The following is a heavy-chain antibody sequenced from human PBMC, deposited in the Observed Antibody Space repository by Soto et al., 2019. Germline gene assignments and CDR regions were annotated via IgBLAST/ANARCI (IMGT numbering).Heavy chain of an antibody. V-gene: IGHV4-34*01. CDR2: INHSGSP. D-gene: IGHD3-3*01. CDR3: ARARFLQWSQDYYGLDV. Sequence: SETLSLTCGFSGSVPVGSLPTYFWSWIRQPPGKGLEWIGEINHSGSPNYSPSLKSRVTISFDTSKNHFSLNLTSVTAADTAVYYCARARFLQWSQDYYGLDVWGPGTTVTVSS. J-gene: IGHJ6*02. CDR1: VGSLPTYF.